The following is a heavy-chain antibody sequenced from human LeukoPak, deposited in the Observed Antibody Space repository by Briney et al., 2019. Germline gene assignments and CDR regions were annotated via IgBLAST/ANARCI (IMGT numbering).Heavy chain of an antibody. Sequence: SETLSLTCTVSGYSISSGYYWGWIRQPPGKGLEWIGSIYHSGSTYYNPSLKSRVTISVDTSKNQFSLELSSVTAADTAVYYCARVRMGYCSSTSCYDYYYYYMDVWGKGTTVTVSS. CDR2: IYHSGST. V-gene: IGHV4-38-2*02. CDR3: ARVRMGYCSSTSCYDYYYYYMDV. CDR1: GYSISSGYY. D-gene: IGHD2-2*01. J-gene: IGHJ6*03.